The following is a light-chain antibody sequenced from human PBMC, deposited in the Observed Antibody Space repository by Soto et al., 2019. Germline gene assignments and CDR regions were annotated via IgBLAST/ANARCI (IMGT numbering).Light chain of an antibody. CDR3: QQYNLYPYI. J-gene: IGKJ2*01. Sequence: DIQMTQSPSTLSASVGDRVTITCRASQPITAWLAWYQQKPGKAPNLLIYDASDLQSGVPSRFSGSGSGTEFTLTITGLQPDDFATYYCQQYNLYPYIFGQGTKVDIK. CDR2: DAS. CDR1: QPITAW. V-gene: IGKV1-5*01.